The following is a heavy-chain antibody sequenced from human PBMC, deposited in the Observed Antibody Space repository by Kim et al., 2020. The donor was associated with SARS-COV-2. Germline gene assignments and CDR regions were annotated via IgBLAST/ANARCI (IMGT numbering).Heavy chain of an antibody. Sequence: SAKVSCKASGGTFSSYAISWVRQAPGQGLEWMGGIIPIFGTANYAQKFQGRVTITADESTSTAYMELSSLRSEDTAVYYCARLVDIAAAGTSDYWGQGTLVTVSS. J-gene: IGHJ4*02. D-gene: IGHD6-13*01. V-gene: IGHV1-69*13. CDR1: GGTFSSYA. CDR2: IIPIFGTA. CDR3: ARLVDIAAAGTSDY.